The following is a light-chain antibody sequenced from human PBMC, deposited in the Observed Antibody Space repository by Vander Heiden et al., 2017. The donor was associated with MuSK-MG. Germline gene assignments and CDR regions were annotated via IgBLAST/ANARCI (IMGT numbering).Light chain of an antibody. V-gene: IGLV1-40*01. CDR2: GNT. Sequence: QSVLTQPPSVSGAPGQRVTISCTGSSSNIGAGYAVHWYQQVPGTAPKLLIYGNTNRPSGVPDRFSGSESGSSASLAITGLQAEDEADYYCQFYDRSLSGVIFGGGTKLTVL. CDR3: QFYDRSLSGVI. J-gene: IGLJ2*01. CDR1: SSNIGAGYA.